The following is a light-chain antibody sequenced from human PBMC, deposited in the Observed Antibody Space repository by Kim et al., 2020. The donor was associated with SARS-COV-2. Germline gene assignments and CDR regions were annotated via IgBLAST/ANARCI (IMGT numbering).Light chain of an antibody. J-gene: IGLJ2*01. CDR2: SND. Sequence: GLRFTISCSGSTSNIGTNAVNWYHHLPGTAPKLLISSNDHRPSGVPDRFSGSKSGTSASLAISGLQSEDEADYYCSAWDDSLNGVIFGGGTQLTVL. CDR1: TSNIGTNA. CDR3: SAWDDSLNGVI. V-gene: IGLV1-44*01.